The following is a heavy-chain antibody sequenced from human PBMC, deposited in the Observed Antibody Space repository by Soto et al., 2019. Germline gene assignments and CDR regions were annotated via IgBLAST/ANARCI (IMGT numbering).Heavy chain of an antibody. D-gene: IGHD7-27*01. V-gene: IGHV4-4*02. CDR1: GDSISSSVW. Sequence: SETLSLTCAVSGDSISSSVWWTWVRQPPGKGLEWIGEVFHTGDTYFNPSLRSRVAMSVDKSTNEFSLKVTSVTAADTAIYYCARKAWVRFDYWGQGALVTV. J-gene: IGHJ4*02. CDR2: VFHTGDT. CDR3: ARKAWVRFDY.